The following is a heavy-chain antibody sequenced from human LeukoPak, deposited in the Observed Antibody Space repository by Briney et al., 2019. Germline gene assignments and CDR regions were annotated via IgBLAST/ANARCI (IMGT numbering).Heavy chain of an antibody. J-gene: IGHJ5*02. Sequence: SETLSLTCGVYGGSFSGYYWSWIRQPPGKGLEWIGEINYSGSTNYNPSLKSRVTISVDTSKKQFSLRLSSVTAADTAVYYCARDAIRSANWFDPWGQGTLVTVSS. CDR1: GGSFSGYY. V-gene: IGHV4-34*01. CDR3: ARDAIRSANWFDP. D-gene: IGHD6-25*01. CDR2: INYSGST.